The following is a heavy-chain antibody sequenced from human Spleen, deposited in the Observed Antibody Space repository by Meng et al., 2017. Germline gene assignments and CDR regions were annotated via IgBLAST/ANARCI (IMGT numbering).Heavy chain of an antibody. CDR2: ISGSGGET. CDR3: AKELGYCSSTGCYGYYYYYGMDV. D-gene: IGHD2-2*01. Sequence: GESLKISCAASGFTFNDYAINWVRQAPGKGLEWVSAISGSGGETYYADSVKGRFTISRDNSRNLVYLHMSSLRAEDTALYYCAKELGYCSSTGCYGYYYYYGMDVWGQGTTVTVSS. J-gene: IGHJ6*02. CDR1: GFTFNDYA. V-gene: IGHV3-23*01.